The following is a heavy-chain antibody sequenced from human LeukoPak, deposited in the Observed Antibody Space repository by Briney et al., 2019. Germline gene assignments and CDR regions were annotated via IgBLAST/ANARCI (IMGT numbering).Heavy chain of an antibody. CDR2: ISSVGTYM. V-gene: IGHV3-21*01. D-gene: IGHD2-8*01. Sequence: GGSLRLSCAASGFTFSSYSMNWVRQAPGKGLEWVSSISSVGTYMYYADSVEGRFTISRDNAKISVFLEMNSLRAEDTAVYYCARGSGLMHYWGQGTLVTVSS. CDR3: ARGSGLMHY. CDR1: GFTFSSYS. J-gene: IGHJ4*02.